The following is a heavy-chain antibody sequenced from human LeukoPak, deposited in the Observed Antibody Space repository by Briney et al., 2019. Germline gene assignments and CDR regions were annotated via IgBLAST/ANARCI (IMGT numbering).Heavy chain of an antibody. D-gene: IGHD6-13*01. V-gene: IGHV1-8*01. CDR1: GYTFTSYD. J-gene: IGHJ6*03. CDR3: ARVVYSSSWYFYYYYYYMDV. CDR2: MNPNSGNT. Sequence: ASVKVSCKASGYTFTSYDINWVRQATGQGLEWMGWMNPNSGNTGYAQKFQGRVTMTRNTSISTAYMELSSLRSEDTAVYYCARVVYSSSWYFYYYYYYMDVWGKGTTVTVSS.